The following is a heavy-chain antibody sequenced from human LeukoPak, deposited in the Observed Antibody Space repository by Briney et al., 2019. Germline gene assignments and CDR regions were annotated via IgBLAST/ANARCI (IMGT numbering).Heavy chain of an antibody. Sequence: SETLSLTCAVYGGSFSGYYWSWIRQPPGKGLEWIGEINHSGSTNYNPPLKSRVTISVDTSKNQFSLKLSSVTAADTAVYYCARVVRWLLAPKHFDYWGQGTLVTVSS. V-gene: IGHV4-34*01. CDR1: GGSFSGYY. J-gene: IGHJ4*02. CDR3: ARVVRWLLAPKHFDY. D-gene: IGHD4-23*01. CDR2: INHSGST.